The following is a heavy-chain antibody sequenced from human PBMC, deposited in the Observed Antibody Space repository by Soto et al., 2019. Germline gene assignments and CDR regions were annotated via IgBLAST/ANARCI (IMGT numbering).Heavy chain of an antibody. J-gene: IGHJ6*02. Sequence: QVQLQESGPGLVKPSQTLSLTCTVSGGSISSGGYYWSWIRQHPGKGLEWIGYIYYSGSTYYNPSLQRRVTISVDTSKNQFSLKLSSVTAADTAVYYCASRGYSYGFSLGMDVWGQGTTVTVSS. V-gene: IGHV4-31*03. D-gene: IGHD5-18*01. CDR2: IYYSGST. CDR1: GGSISSGGYY. CDR3: ASRGYSYGFSLGMDV.